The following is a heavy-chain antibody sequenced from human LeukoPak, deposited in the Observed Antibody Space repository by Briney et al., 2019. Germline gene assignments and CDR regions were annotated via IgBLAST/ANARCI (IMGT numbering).Heavy chain of an antibody. D-gene: IGHD3-22*01. V-gene: IGHV3-48*03. CDR2: ISGSSTKI. CDR3: VTEYDSSDFDAFDF. J-gene: IGHJ3*01. Sequence: GGSLRLSCAASGFTFSSYEMDWVRQAPGKGLEGVSYISGSSTKISYADSVKGRFTISRDNAKNSVYLQMNSLRAEDTAVYYCVTEYDSSDFDAFDFWGQGTVVTVSS. CDR1: GFTFSSYE.